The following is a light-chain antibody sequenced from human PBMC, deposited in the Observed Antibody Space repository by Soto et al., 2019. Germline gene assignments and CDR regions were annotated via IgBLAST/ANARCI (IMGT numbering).Light chain of an antibody. CDR3: QQYDNVPLT. CDR1: HDISDY. CDR2: DAS. J-gene: IGKJ4*01. V-gene: IGKV1-33*01. Sequence: DVQMTQSPSSLSASVGDRVTITCQASHDISDYLNWYQYKPGEAPKLLIYDASKLEAGLPSRFSGRGSGTDFTFSISSLQHEDIATYYCQQYDNVPLTFGAGTKVDIK.